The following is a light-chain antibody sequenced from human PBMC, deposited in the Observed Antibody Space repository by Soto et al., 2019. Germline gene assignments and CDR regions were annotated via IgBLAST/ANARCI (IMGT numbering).Light chain of an antibody. CDR1: QSISSW. J-gene: IGKJ1*01. CDR3: QRYNSYWT. Sequence: DIQMTQSPSTLSASVGDRVTITCRASQSISSWLAWYQQKPGKAPKLLIYKASTLESGVPSRFSGSGSGTVLTLTISSLQPDDFATYYCQRYNSYWTFGQGTKVEIK. V-gene: IGKV1-5*03. CDR2: KAS.